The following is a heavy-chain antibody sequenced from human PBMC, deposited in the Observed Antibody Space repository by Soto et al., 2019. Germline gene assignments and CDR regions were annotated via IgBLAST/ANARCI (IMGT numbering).Heavy chain of an antibody. Sequence: QLQLQESGPGLVKPSETLSLTCTVSGGSISSSSYYWGWIRQPPGKGLEWIGSIYYSGSTYYNPSLKSRVTISVDTSKNQFSLKLSSVTAADTAVYYCARQAKWLPLRPYYFDYWGQGTLVTVSS. V-gene: IGHV4-39*01. D-gene: IGHD5-12*01. J-gene: IGHJ4*02. CDR1: GGSISSSSYY. CDR3: ARQAKWLPLRPYYFDY. CDR2: IYYSGST.